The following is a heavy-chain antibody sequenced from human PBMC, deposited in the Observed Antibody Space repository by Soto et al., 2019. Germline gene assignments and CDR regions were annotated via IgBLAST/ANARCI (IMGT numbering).Heavy chain of an antibody. V-gene: IGHV3-30*18. CDR3: AKDYGDYAFSYYYGMDV. Sequence: QVQLVESGGGVVQPGRSLRLSCAASGFTFSSYGMHWVRQAPGKGLEWVAVISYDGSNKYYADSVKGRFTISRDNSKNTLYLQMNSLRAEDTAVYYCAKDYGDYAFSYYYGMDVWGQGTTVTVSS. J-gene: IGHJ6*02. D-gene: IGHD4-17*01. CDR1: GFTFSSYG. CDR2: ISYDGSNK.